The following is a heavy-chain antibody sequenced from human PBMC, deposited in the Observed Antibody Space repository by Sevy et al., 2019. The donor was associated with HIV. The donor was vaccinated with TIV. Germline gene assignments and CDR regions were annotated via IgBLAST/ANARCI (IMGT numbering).Heavy chain of an antibody. J-gene: IGHJ4*02. Sequence: GGSLRLSCVASGFSLESYWMNWVRQAPGKPLEWVANIKEDDTVKYYVESVKGRFTISRDNGRNLVYLLMNNLKLEDTALYYCVRAIQSEGSFWGQGTRVTVSS. CDR3: VRAIQSEGSF. CDR1: GFSLESYW. CDR2: IKEDDTVK. V-gene: IGHV3-7*04. D-gene: IGHD2-21*01.